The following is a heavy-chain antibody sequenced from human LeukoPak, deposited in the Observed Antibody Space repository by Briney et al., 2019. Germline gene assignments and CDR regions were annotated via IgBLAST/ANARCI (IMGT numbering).Heavy chain of an antibody. CDR2: INHSGST. V-gene: IGHV4-34*01. D-gene: IGHD6-19*01. Sequence: SETLSLTCAVYGGSFSGYYWSWIRQPPGKGLEWIGEINHSGSTNYNPSLKSRVTISVDTSKNQFSLKLSSVTAADTAVYYCASSRIAVAGYYYYYYGMDVWGQGTTVTVSS. CDR1: GGSFSGYY. J-gene: IGHJ6*02. CDR3: ASSRIAVAGYYYYYYGMDV.